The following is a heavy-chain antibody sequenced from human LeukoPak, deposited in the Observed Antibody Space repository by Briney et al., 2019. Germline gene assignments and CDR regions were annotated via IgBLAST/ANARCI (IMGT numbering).Heavy chain of an antibody. CDR2: IYSGGST. CDR3: GRENEISSGYSDY. V-gene: IGHV3-53*01. Sequence: PGGSLRLSCAASGFTVSNNYMSCVRQAPGKGLEWVSVIYSGGSTYFADSVKGRFTISRDYSKNTLYLQMNSLRAEDTAMYYCGRENEISSGYSDYWGQGTLVTVSS. J-gene: IGHJ4*02. CDR1: GFTVSNNY. D-gene: IGHD3-22*01.